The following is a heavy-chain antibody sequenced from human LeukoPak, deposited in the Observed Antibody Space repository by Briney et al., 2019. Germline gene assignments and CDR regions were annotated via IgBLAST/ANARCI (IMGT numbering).Heavy chain of an antibody. CDR2: IDPSGGST. Sequence: GASVKVSCKASGYTFTSYYMHWVRQAPGQGLEWMGIIDPSGGSTSYAQKFQGRVTMTRDTSTSTVHMELSSLRSEDTAVYYCASSSLWFGELPHYYYYMDVWGKGTTVTVSS. CDR1: GYTFTSYY. D-gene: IGHD3-10*01. J-gene: IGHJ6*03. CDR3: ASSSLWFGELPHYYYYMDV. V-gene: IGHV1-46*01.